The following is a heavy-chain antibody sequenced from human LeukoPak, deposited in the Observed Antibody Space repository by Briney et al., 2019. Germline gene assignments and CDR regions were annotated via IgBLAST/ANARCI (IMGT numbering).Heavy chain of an antibody. CDR1: GDSINSYY. CDR3: AKGSHYGSGEELDY. CDR2: IYYSGST. Sequence: SETLSLTCTVSGDSINSYYWSWIRQPPGKGLEWIGYIYYSGSTNYNPSLKGRGTISLDTSKNQFSLQLSSVTAADTAVYYCAKGSHYGSGEELDYWGQGTLVTVSS. D-gene: IGHD3-10*01. V-gene: IGHV4-59*01. J-gene: IGHJ4*02.